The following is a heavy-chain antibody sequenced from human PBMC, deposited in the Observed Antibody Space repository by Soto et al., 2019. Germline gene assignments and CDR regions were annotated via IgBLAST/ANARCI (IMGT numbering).Heavy chain of an antibody. CDR1: GGSISNYF. CDR2: IHYGGST. J-gene: IGHJ4*02. D-gene: IGHD3-10*01. CDR3: AASGSNGHFDF. Sequence: QVQLQESGPGLVKPSETLSLTCTVSGGSISNYFWHWIRQPPGKGLEWIGYIHYGGSTNYNPSLKGRVTRSVDTSKNQFSLKLSSVAAADTAGYYCAASGSNGHFDFWAQGTLVTVSS. V-gene: IGHV4-59*01.